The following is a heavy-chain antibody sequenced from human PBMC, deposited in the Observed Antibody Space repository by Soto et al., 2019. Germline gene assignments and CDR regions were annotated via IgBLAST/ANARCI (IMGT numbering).Heavy chain of an antibody. CDR1: GGSISIDNW. D-gene: IGHD3-10*01. CDR3: ARASASSMLRGVIIN. CDR2: MYHSGNT. V-gene: IGHV4-4*02. Sequence: SETLSLTCAVSGGSISIDNWCSWFRPPPGKGLEWIGEMYHSGNTNYNPSLKSRVTISVDKSKNQFSMKMTSVTAADTALYDCARASASSMLRGVIINLGQGTQVTVSS. J-gene: IGHJ4*02.